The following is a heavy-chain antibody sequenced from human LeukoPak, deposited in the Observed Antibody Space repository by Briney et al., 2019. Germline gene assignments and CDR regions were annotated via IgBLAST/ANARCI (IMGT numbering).Heavy chain of an antibody. CDR1: GGSISSGGYS. CDR2: IYHSGST. CDR3: ARCIWFGADDPLCAFDI. Sequence: SETLSLTCAVSGGSISSGGYSWSWIRQPPGKGLEWIGYIYHSGSTYYNPSLKSRVTISVDRSKNQFSLKLSSVTAADTAVYYCARCIWFGADDPLCAFDIWGQGTMVTVSS. V-gene: IGHV4-30-2*01. J-gene: IGHJ3*02. D-gene: IGHD3-10*01.